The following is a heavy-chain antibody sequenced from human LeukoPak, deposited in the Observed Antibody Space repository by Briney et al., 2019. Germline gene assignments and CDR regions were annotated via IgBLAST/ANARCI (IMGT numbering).Heavy chain of an antibody. D-gene: IGHD5-12*01. V-gene: IGHV3-30-3*01. CDR1: GFTFSSYA. Sequence: QPGRSLRLSCAASGFTFSSYAMHWVRQAPGKGLEWVAVISYDGSNKYYADSVKGRFTISRDNSKNTLYLQMNSLRAEDTAVYYCAREPYGYVIPWYFDLWGRGTLVTVSS. CDR2: ISYDGSNK. CDR3: AREPYGYVIPWYFDL. J-gene: IGHJ2*01.